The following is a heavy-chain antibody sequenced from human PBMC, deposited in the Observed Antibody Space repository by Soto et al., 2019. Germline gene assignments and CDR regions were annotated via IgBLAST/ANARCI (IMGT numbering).Heavy chain of an antibody. CDR1: GYTFTNYG. CDR2: ISAYNGKT. Sequence: QVQLVQSGTEVKKPGASVKVSCKASGYTFTNYGISWVRQAPGQGLEWMGWISAYNGKTKYAQKFQGRVTLTTDTSTSTAYMDLRSLRSDDTAIYYCARYQWELPVGQYYYKDVDAWGQGSTVTVSS. J-gene: IGHJ6*02. CDR3: ARYQWELPVGQYYYKDVDA. V-gene: IGHV1-18*01. D-gene: IGHD1-26*01.